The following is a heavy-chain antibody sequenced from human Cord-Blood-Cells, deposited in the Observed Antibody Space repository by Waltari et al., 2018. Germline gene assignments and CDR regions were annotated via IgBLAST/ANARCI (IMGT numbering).Heavy chain of an antibody. CDR2: ISYDGSNK. CDR1: GFTFSSFV. V-gene: IGHV3-30*04. CDR3: AREGRAADAFDI. Sequence: QVQLVESGGGVVQPGRSLRLSCAASGFTFSSFVLHWVRQAPGKGLAWVAVISYDGSNKYYADSVKGRFTISRDNSKNTLYLQMNSLRAEDTAVYYCAREGRAADAFDIWGQGTMVTVSS. J-gene: IGHJ3*02. D-gene: IGHD6-13*01.